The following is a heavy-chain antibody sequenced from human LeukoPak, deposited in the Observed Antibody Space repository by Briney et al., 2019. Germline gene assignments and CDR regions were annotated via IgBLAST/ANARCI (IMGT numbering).Heavy chain of an antibody. CDR1: GGSISSGGYY. D-gene: IGHD6-13*01. CDR3: ARYSSSWYLDAEYFQH. V-gene: IGHV4-31*03. J-gene: IGHJ1*01. Sequence: PSETLSLTCTVSGGSISSGGYYWSWIRQHPGKGLEWIGYIYYSGSTYYNPSLKSRVTISVDTSKNQFSLKLSSVTAADTAVYYRARYSSSWYLDAEYFQHWGQGTLVTVSS. CDR2: IYYSGST.